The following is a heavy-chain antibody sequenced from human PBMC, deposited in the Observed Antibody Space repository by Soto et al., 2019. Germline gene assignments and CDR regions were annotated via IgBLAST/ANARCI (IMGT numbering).Heavy chain of an antibody. CDR2: ISAYNGNT. J-gene: IGHJ4*02. CDR3: ARDLPVFAAAGENFAY. Sequence: ASVKGSCKASGYTFTSYGISWVRQAPGQGLEWMGWISAYNGNTNYAQKLQGRVTMTTDTSTSTAYMELRSLRSDDTAVYYCARDLPVFAAAGENFAYRGQRTLVTVSS. CDR1: GYTFTSYG. D-gene: IGHD6-13*01. V-gene: IGHV1-18*04.